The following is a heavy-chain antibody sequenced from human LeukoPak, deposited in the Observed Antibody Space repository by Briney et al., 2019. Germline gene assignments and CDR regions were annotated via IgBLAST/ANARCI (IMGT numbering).Heavy chain of an antibody. CDR1: GYTFTSYA. V-gene: IGHV1-3*01. CDR2: INAGNGNT. CDR3: ARGRWMGYCSSTSCYSGLDP. J-gene: IGHJ5*02. Sequence: ASVKVSCEASGYTFTSYAMHWVHQAPGQRLEWMGWINAGNGNTKYSQKFQGRVTITRDTSASTAYMELSSLRSEDTAVYYCARGRWMGYCSSTSCYSGLDPWGQGTLVTVSS. D-gene: IGHD2-2*02.